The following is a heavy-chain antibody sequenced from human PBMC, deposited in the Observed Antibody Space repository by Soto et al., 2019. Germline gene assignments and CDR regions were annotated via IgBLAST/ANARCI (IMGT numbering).Heavy chain of an antibody. CDR3: ARDREYCENRGLSEFDI. D-gene: IGHD2-8*02. Sequence: GGSLRLSCTVSGFTFSDYAMHWVRQAPGKGLEWVSYIRGNSSTIYYADSVKGRFTISRDNAENSLSLQINSLSDEDTGVYYCARDREYCENRGLSEFDIWGHGTMVTVSS. J-gene: IGHJ3*02. CDR1: GFTFSDYA. V-gene: IGHV3-48*02. CDR2: IRGNSSTI.